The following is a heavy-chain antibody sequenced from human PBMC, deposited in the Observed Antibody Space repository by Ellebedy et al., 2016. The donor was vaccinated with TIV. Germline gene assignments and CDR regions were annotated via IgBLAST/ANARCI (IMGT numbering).Heavy chain of an antibody. CDR3: AREHFLRYFDY. D-gene: IGHD4-17*01. CDR1: GYTFTSYY. J-gene: IGHJ4*02. CDR2: INAGNGNT. Sequence: ASVKVSXKASGYTFTSYYMHWVRQAPGQRLEWMGWINAGNGNTKYSQKFQGRVTITRDTSASTAYMELSSLRSEDTAVYYCAREHFLRYFDYWGQGTLVTVSS. V-gene: IGHV1-3*01.